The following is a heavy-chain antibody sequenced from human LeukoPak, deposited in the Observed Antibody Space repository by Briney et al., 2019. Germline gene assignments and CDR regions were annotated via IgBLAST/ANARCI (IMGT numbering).Heavy chain of an antibody. J-gene: IGHJ3*02. CDR2: ISSSSSSYI. CDR1: GFTFSSYS. CDR3: ARDVVHDFWSGRDVLDAFDI. V-gene: IGHV3-21*01. Sequence: GGSLRLSCAASGFTFSSYSTNWVRQAPGKGLEWVSSISSSSSSYIYYADSVKGRFTISRDNAKNSLYLQMNSLRAEDTAVYYCARDVVHDFWSGRDVLDAFDIWGQGTMVTVSS. D-gene: IGHD3-3*01.